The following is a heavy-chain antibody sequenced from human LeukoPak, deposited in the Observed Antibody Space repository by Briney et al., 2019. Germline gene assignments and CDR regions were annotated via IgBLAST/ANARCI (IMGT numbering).Heavy chain of an antibody. V-gene: IGHV3-23*01. CDR1: GFTFSSYA. CDR3: AKFQANYYDSSGYGCFDY. J-gene: IGHJ4*02. Sequence: GGSLRLSCAASGFTFSSYAMSWVRQAPGKGLEWVSAISGSGGSTYYADSVKGRFTISRDNSKNTMYLQMNSLRAEDTAVYYCAKFQANYYDSSGYGCFDYWGQGTLFTVSS. CDR2: ISGSGGST. D-gene: IGHD3-22*01.